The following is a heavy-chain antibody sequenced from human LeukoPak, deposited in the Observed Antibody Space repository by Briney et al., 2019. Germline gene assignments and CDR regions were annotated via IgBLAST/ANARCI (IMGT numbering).Heavy chain of an antibody. J-gene: IGHJ4*02. CDR2: VIPSLDVS. V-gene: IGHV1-69*04. Sequence: SVKVSCKASGDTFITYTFSWVRQDPGQGLEWMGRVIPSLDVSNYAEKFQGRVTINADKSSSTTYMELTSLRSEDTAMYYCARDHCSRGSCLGGHWGQGTLVTVSS. D-gene: IGHD2-15*01. CDR1: GDTFITYT. CDR3: ARDHCSRGSCLGGH.